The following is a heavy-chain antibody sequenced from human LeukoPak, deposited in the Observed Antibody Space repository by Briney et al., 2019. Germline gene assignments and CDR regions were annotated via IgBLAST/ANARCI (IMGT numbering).Heavy chain of an antibody. J-gene: IGHJ2*01. Sequence: GGSLRLSCAASGFTVSSNYMSWVRQAPGKGLEWVSVIYGGGSTYYADSVKGRFTISRDNSKNTLYLQMNSLRAEDTAVYYCAREIRDWYFDLWGRGTLATVSS. CDR2: IYGGGST. CDR1: GFTVSSNY. D-gene: IGHD3-10*01. CDR3: AREIRDWYFDL. V-gene: IGHV3-53*01.